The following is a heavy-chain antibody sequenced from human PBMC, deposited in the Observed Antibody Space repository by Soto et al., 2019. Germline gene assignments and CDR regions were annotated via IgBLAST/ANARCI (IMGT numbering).Heavy chain of an antibody. V-gene: IGHV4-39*01. CDR1: GGSISSSSYY. CDR2: IYYSGST. CDR3: ASHITMVRGVIIGAYYYYGMDV. Sequence: PSETLSLTCTVSGGSISSSSYYWGWIRQPPGKGLEWIGSIYYSGSTYYNPSLKSRVTISVDTSKNQFSLKLSSVTAADTAVYYCASHITMVRGVIIGAYYYYGMDVWGQGTTVTVSS. J-gene: IGHJ6*02. D-gene: IGHD3-10*01.